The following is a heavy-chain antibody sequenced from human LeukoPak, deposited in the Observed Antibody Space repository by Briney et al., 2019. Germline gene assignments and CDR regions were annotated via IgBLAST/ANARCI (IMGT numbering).Heavy chain of an antibody. CDR2: IKQDRSEK. V-gene: IGHV3-7*01. CDR1: GFTFTNYW. J-gene: IGHJ4*02. CDR3: ARLREIPVFGVVTKSTSYFDY. Sequence: GGSLRLSCAASGFTFTNYWMSWVRQAPGKGLELVANIKQDRSEKYYVDSVKGRFTISRDNAKNSLYLQTNSLRAEDTAVYYCARLREIPVFGVVTKSTSYFDYWGQGTLVTVSS. D-gene: IGHD3-3*01.